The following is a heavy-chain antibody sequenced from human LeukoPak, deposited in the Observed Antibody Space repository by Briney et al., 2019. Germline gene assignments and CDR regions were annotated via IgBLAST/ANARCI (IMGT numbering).Heavy chain of an antibody. CDR3: ARGNKAPTDGYNPNAFDI. V-gene: IGHV3-53*01. CDR2: IYSGGST. CDR1: GFTFDDYA. Sequence: PGRSLRLSCAASGFTFDDYAMSWVRQAPGKGLEWVSVIYSGGSTYYADSVKGRFTISRDNSKNTLYLQMNSLRAEDTAVYYCARGNKAPTDGYNPNAFDIWGQGTMVTVSS. J-gene: IGHJ3*02. D-gene: IGHD5-24*01.